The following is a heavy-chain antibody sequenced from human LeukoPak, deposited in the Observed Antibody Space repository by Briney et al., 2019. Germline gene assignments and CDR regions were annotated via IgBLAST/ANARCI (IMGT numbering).Heavy chain of an antibody. CDR2: VTSNGGTT. CDR1: GFTFSSYA. Sequence: GGSLRLSCAASGFTFSSYAMSWVRQAPGKGLEWVSGVTSNGGTTYYADSVKGRFTISRDNAKNSLYLQMNSLRAEDTAVYYCARDREGHRYGYDYYMDVWGKGTTVTVSS. CDR3: ARDREGHRYGYDYYMDV. J-gene: IGHJ6*03. D-gene: IGHD5-18*01. V-gene: IGHV3-23*01.